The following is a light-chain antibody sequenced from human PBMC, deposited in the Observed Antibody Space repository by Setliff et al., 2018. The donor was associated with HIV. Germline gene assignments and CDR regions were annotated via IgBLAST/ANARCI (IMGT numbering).Light chain of an antibody. CDR3: ASWDDSLKVYV. CDR2: TNS. V-gene: IGLV1-44*01. CDR1: NSNIGTTT. J-gene: IGLJ1*01. Sequence: QSALAQSPSVSGTPGQRVTISCSGSNSNIGTTTVNWYQRLPGAAPKLIIYTNSHRPSGVPDRFSGSKSGTSASLAISGLRSEDEAEYYCASWDDSLKVYVFGSGIKVTVL.